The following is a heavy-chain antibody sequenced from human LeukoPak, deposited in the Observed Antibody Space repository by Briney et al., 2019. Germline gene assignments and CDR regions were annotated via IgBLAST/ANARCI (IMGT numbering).Heavy chain of an antibody. Sequence: PSETLSLTCTVSGGSISSYYWSWIRQPPGKGLEWIGYMYYSGSTDYAPSLKSRVTTSVDTSKNQFSLRLSSVTAADTAVYYCARSRYCSGSSCYADFDYWGQGTLVTVSS. CDR3: ARSRYCSGSSCYADFDY. CDR1: GGSISSYY. J-gene: IGHJ4*02. CDR2: MYYSGST. D-gene: IGHD2-2*01. V-gene: IGHV4-59*01.